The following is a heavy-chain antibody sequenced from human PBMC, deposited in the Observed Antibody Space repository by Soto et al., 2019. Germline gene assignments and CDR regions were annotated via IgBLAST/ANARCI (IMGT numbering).Heavy chain of an antibody. CDR2: IIPIFGTA. V-gene: IGHV1-69*13. Sequence: SVKDSCKASGGTFSSYAISWVRQAPGQGLEWMGGIIPIFGTANYAQKFQGRVTITADESTSTAYMELSSLRSEDTAVYYCARAKIAVPRPSDYGGQGSLVTASS. CDR3: ARAKIAVPRPSDY. D-gene: IGHD3-22*01. CDR1: GGTFSSYA. J-gene: IGHJ4*02.